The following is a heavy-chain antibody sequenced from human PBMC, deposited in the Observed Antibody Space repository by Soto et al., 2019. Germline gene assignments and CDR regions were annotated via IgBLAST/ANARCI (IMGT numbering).Heavy chain of an antibody. D-gene: IGHD6-6*01. V-gene: IGHV1-69*01. CDR3: ASPPKYSTSSNFDF. CDR2: IIPIFGTA. J-gene: IGHJ4*02. CDR1: GGAFTSYA. Sequence: QVQLVQSGAEVKKPGSSVNVSCKASGGAFTSYAISWVRQAPGQGLEWMGGIIPIFGTANYPQKFQGRVTITADESTSTAYMELSSLRSEDTAVYYCASPPKYSTSSNFDFWGQGTLVTVSS.